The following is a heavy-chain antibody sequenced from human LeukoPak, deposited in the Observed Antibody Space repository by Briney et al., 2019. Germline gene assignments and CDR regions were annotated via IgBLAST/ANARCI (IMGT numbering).Heavy chain of an antibody. CDR1: GDSVGSSIW. V-gene: IGHV4-4*02. CDR2: IHHSGST. Sequence: PSETLSLTCDVSGDSVGSSIWWSWVRQPPGKGLEWIGEIHHSGSTTYNPSLKSRLTISVDKSKNQFSLKLSSVTAADTAVYYCARVANSGCFGYWGQGTLVTVSS. J-gene: IGHJ4*02. CDR3: ARVANSGCFGY. D-gene: IGHD3-10*01.